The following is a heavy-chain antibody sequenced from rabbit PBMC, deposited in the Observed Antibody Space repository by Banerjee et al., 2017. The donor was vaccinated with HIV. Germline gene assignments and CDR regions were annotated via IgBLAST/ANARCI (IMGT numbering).Heavy chain of an antibody. Sequence: QEQLVESGGGLVQPEGSLTLTCTASGFSFSSSYYMCWVRQAPGKGLEWIACIVAGSSDSTAYASWAKGRFTISKTSSTTVDLKMTSLRAADTATYFCARSLRNYDWAMDLWGPGTLVTVS. CDR1: GFSFSSSYY. J-gene: IGHJ6*01. CDR2: IVAGSSDST. CDR3: ARSLRNYDWAMDL. V-gene: IGHV1S45*01. D-gene: IGHD1-1*01.